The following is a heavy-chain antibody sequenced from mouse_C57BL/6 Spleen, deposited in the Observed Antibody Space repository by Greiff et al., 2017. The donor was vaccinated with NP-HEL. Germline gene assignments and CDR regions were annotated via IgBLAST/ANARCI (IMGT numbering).Heavy chain of an antibody. CDR3: ARGGYGNYGFAY. CDR1: GYTFTSYW. CDR2: IYPGSGST. V-gene: IGHV1-55*01. Sequence: VQLQQSGAELVKPGASVKMSCKASGYTFTSYWITWVKQRPGQGLEWIGDIYPGSGSTNYNEKFKSKATLTVDTSSSTAYMQLSSLTSEDSAVYYCARGGYGNYGFAYWGQGTLVTVSA. D-gene: IGHD2-1*01. J-gene: IGHJ3*01.